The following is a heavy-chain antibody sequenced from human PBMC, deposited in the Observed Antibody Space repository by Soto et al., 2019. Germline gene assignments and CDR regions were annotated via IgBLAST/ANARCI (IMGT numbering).Heavy chain of an antibody. CDR2: VNPNSNET. V-gene: IGHV1-8*02. J-gene: IGHJ4*02. Sequence: QVQLVQSGAEVKKPGASVKVSCEASGYTFSSFDISWVRQASGQGLEWMGWVNPNSNETDYAQKFQGRVTMTGNTSIRTAYMELSSLRSDDTAVYYCVRSGWRSGIDSWGQGTLVTVSS. D-gene: IGHD6-19*01. CDR3: VRSGWRSGIDS. CDR1: GYTFSSFD.